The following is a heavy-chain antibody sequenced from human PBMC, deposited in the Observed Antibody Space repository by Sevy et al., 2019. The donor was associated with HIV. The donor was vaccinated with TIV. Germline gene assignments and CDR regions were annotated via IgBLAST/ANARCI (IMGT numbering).Heavy chain of an antibody. CDR2: ISGSGGST. J-gene: IGHJ4*02. V-gene: IGHV3-23*01. Sequence: GGSLRLSCAASGFTFSSYAMSWVRQAPGKGLEWVSAISGSGGSTYYADSVKGRFTISRDNPKNTLYLQMNSLRAEDTAVYYCASSIVGATDPFDYWGQGTLVTVSS. CDR3: ASSIVGATDPFDY. D-gene: IGHD1-26*01. CDR1: GFTFSSYA.